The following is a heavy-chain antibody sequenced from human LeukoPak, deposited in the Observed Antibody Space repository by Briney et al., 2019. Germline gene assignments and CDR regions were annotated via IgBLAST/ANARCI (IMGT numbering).Heavy chain of an antibody. Sequence: GGSVRLSCTASGFTFSTYNMNWVRQAPGKGLEWVSYISSSTTTISYADSVKGRFTISRDNAKNSLYLQMNSLRVEDTAVYYCASYTPVPGTRGLQYWGQGALVTVSS. CDR3: ASYTPVPGTRGLQY. CDR1: GFTFSTYN. J-gene: IGHJ4*02. D-gene: IGHD6-19*01. V-gene: IGHV3-48*04. CDR2: ISSSTTTI.